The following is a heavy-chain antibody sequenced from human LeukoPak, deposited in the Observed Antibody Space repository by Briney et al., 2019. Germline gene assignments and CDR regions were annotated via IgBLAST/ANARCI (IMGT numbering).Heavy chain of an antibody. CDR2: IYTSGST. D-gene: IGHD5-12*01. V-gene: IGHV4-61*02. Sequence: SQTLSLTCTVSGGSISSGSYYWSWIRQPAGKGLEWIGRIYTSGSTNYNPSLKSRVTISVDTSKNQFSLKLSSVTAADTAVYYCARSLGVATIFEWSDAFDIWGQGTMVTVSS. CDR1: GGSISSGSYY. J-gene: IGHJ3*02. CDR3: ARSLGVATIFEWSDAFDI.